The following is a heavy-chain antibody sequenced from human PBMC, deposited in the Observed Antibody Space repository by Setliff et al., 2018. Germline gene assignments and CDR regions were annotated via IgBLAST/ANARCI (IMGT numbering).Heavy chain of an antibody. Sequence: GGSLRLSCEGSGFIFSNYFMSWFRQAPGKGLEWLSYIASNGYFTDYADAVKGRFVISRDNSQNSLHLQINGLRVEDTAEYYCAKGGGDWDNQHYVYDIWGQGTMVTVSS. J-gene: IGHJ3*02. CDR2: IASNGYFT. V-gene: IGHV3-11*01. D-gene: IGHD2-21*02. CDR1: GFIFSNYF. CDR3: AKGGGDWDNQHYVYDI.